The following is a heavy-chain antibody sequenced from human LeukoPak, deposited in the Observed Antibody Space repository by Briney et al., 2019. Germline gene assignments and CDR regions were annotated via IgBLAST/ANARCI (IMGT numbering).Heavy chain of an antibody. D-gene: IGHD3-10*01. J-gene: IGHJ3*02. CDR2: IYYSRST. V-gene: IGHV4-39*07. CDR3: ARDLLALWFGEGYAFDI. Sequence: AETLSLTCTVSGGSISSSSYYWGWIRQPPGKGLEWIGSIYYSRSTYYNPSLKSRVTISVDTSKNQFSLKLSSVTAADTAVYYCARDLLALWFGEGYAFDIWGQGTMVTVSS. CDR1: GGSISSSSYY.